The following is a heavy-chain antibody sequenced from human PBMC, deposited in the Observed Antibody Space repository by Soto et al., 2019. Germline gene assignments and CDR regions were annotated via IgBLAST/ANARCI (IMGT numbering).Heavy chain of an antibody. J-gene: IGHJ3*02. D-gene: IGHD3-9*01. V-gene: IGHV4-31*03. Sequence: SETLSLTCTVSGGSISSGGYYWSWISQHPGKGLEWIGYIYYSGSTYYNPSLKSRVTISVDTSKNQFSLKLSSVTAADTAVYYCARTGIDWLNAFDIWGQGTIVTVSS. CDR2: IYYSGST. CDR3: ARTGIDWLNAFDI. CDR1: GGSISSGGYY.